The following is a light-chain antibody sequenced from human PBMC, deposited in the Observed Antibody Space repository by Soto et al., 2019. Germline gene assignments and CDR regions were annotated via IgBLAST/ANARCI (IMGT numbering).Light chain of an antibody. CDR3: QQSYSSPLT. V-gene: IGKV1-39*01. CDR2: AAS. Sequence: DIQMTQSPYSLSASVGDRVTITCRACQSISTFVNWYQHKPGKAPTLLIFAASNLQRGVPSRFTGSGSGTDFTLTFRSLQPEDFAVYYCQQSYSSPLTFGGGTRREI. CDR1: QSISTF. J-gene: IGKJ4*01.